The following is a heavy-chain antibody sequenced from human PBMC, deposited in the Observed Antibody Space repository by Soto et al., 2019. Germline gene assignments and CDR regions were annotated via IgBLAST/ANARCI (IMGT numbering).Heavy chain of an antibody. CDR3: ARSLVRGVIGYYYMDV. Sequence: PSETLSLTCTVSGGSICSYYWSWIRQPPGKGLEWIGYIYYSGSTNYNPSLKSRVTISVDTSKNQFSLKLSSVTAADTAVYYCARSLVRGVIGYYYMDVWGKGTTVTVSS. J-gene: IGHJ6*03. CDR1: GGSICSYY. V-gene: IGHV4-59*01. CDR2: IYYSGST. D-gene: IGHD3-10*01.